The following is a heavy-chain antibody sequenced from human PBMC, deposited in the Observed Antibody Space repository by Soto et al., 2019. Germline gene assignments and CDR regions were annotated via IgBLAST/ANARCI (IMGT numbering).Heavy chain of an antibody. V-gene: IGHV3-7*01. CDR3: ARSLAAVAGLFDY. Sequence: PGGSLRLSCAVSGFTFSDYWMSWVRQAPGKGLEWVANIKQDGNEKYYVDSVKGRFTISRDNAKNSLYLQMNSLRAEDTAVYYCARSLAAVAGLFDYWGQGTLVTVSS. J-gene: IGHJ4*02. CDR1: GFTFSDYW. D-gene: IGHD6-19*01. CDR2: IKQDGNEK.